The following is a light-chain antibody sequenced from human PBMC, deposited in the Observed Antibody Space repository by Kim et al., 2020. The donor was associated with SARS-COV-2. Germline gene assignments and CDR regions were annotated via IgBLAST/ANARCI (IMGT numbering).Light chain of an antibody. CDR1: QSIGYH. CDR2: VAT. CDR3: QQTFTAPYT. V-gene: IGKV1-39*01. Sequence: SASVGDRVTITCRASQSIGYHLNWYQQKPGKAPNLLIYVATRLHSGVPSRFSGSGAGTDFTLTISGLQPGDYAVYFCQQTFTAPYTFGQGTKLEI. J-gene: IGKJ2*01.